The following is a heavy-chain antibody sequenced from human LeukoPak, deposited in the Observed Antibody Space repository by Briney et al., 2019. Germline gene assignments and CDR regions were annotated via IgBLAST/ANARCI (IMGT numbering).Heavy chain of an antibody. Sequence: HPGGSLRLSCTVSGFTVSSNSMSWVRQAPGKGLEWVSFIYSGVGPHYSDSVKGRFTISRDDSKNTLYLQMNSLRAEDTAVYYCARDTGLPFFDYWGQGSLVTVSS. J-gene: IGHJ4*02. V-gene: IGHV3-53*01. CDR3: ARDTGLPFFDY. CDR1: GFTVSSNS. CDR2: IYSGVGP.